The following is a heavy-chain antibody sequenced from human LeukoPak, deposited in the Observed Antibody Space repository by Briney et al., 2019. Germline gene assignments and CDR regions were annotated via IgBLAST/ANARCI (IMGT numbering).Heavy chain of an antibody. Sequence: GGSLRLSCAASGFTFNTYTMNWVRQAPGKGLEWISSIGRTSVDKYYADSVRGRFTISRDNAKNSLYVQMNSLRAEDTAVYYCVRGDSRELWGQGTLVNVSS. J-gene: IGHJ4*02. V-gene: IGHV3-21*01. CDR1: GFTFNTYT. CDR3: VRGDSREL. CDR2: IGRTSVDK. D-gene: IGHD3-22*01.